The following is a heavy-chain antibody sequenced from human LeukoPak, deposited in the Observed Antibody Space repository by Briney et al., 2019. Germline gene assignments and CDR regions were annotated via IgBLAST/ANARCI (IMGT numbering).Heavy chain of an antibody. CDR2: IRYDGSNK. Sequence: GGSLRLSCAASRFTFSSYGMHWVRQAPGKGLEWVAFIRYDGSNKYYADSVKGRFTISRDNSKNTLHLQMNSLRAEDTAVYYCAKSHSLGNDAFDIWGQGTMVTVSS. V-gene: IGHV3-30*02. CDR1: RFTFSSYG. J-gene: IGHJ3*02. CDR3: AKSHSLGNDAFDI.